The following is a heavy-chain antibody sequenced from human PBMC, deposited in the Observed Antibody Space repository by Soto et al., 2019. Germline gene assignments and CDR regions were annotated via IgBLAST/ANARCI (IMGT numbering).Heavy chain of an antibody. J-gene: IGHJ3*02. V-gene: IGHV3-74*01. Sequence: EVQLVESGGGLVQPGGSLRLSCAASGISFSNHWMHWVRQVPGKGLEWVSRIIGDGSGANYADSVKGRFTISRDNAKNTLYLEMNSPRAEDTAVHYCARDKGYGTGTCNIWGQGTMVIVSS. CDR2: IIGDGSGA. D-gene: IGHD3-10*01. CDR3: ARDKGYGTGTCNI. CDR1: GISFSNHW.